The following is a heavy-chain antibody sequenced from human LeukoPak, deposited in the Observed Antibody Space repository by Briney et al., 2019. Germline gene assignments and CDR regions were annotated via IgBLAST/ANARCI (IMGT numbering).Heavy chain of an antibody. D-gene: IGHD6-19*01. V-gene: IGHV1-18*01. CDR2: ISACNGNT. J-gene: IGHJ4*02. CDR1: GYTFTSYG. Sequence: ASVKVSCKASGYTFTSYGISWVRQAPGQGLEWMGWISACNGNTNYAQKLQGRVTMTTDTSTSTAYMELRSLRSDDTAVYYCARVRDSSGWYYFDYWGQGTLVTVSS. CDR3: ARVRDSSGWYYFDY.